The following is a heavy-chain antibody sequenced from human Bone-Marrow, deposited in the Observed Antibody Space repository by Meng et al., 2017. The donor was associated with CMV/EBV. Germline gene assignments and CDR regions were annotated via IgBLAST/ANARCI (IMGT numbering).Heavy chain of an antibody. Sequence: SETLSLTCTVSGYSVSSAYYWGWIRQPPGKGLEWIGSIYHSGSTYYNSSLKSRVTISIDTSKNQFSLKLSSVTAADTAVYYCARDSLSVRFLEWWSDAFDIWGQGTRVTGSS. CDR3: ARDSLSVRFLEWWSDAFDI. D-gene: IGHD3-3*01. CDR1: GYSVSSAYY. J-gene: IGHJ3*02. CDR2: IYHSGST. V-gene: IGHV4-38-2*02.